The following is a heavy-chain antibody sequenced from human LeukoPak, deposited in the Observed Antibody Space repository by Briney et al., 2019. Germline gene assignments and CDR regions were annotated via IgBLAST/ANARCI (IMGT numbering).Heavy chain of an antibody. D-gene: IGHD2-15*01. V-gene: IGHV1-2*02. Sequence: GASVKVSCKASGYTFTGYYMHWVRQAPGQGLEWMGWINANSGDTNFAQTFQGRLTMTRDTSISTAYMELSSLRSDDTAVYYCARAPVEAGSEGDNWFDPWGQRTLVTVSS. CDR1: GYTFTGYY. CDR3: ARAPVEAGSEGDNWFDP. CDR2: INANSGDT. J-gene: IGHJ5*02.